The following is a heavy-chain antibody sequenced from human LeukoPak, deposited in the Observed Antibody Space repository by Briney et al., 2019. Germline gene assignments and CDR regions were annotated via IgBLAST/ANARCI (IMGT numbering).Heavy chain of an antibody. D-gene: IGHD2-21*02. CDR1: GFTFSSYA. J-gene: IGHJ4*02. CDR3: AKDSGDSGSHFDY. Sequence: GGSLRLSCAASGFTFSSYAMSWVRQAPGKGLEWVSSMSGSGGSTYYADSVKGRFTISRDNAKNSLYLQMNSLRAEDTALYYCAKDSGDSGSHFDYWGQGTLVTVSS. CDR2: MSGSGGST. V-gene: IGHV3-23*01.